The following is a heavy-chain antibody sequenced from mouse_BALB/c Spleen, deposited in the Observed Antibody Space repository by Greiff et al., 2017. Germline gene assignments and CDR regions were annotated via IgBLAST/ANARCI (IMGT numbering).Heavy chain of an antibody. CDR2: ISDGGSYT. J-gene: IGHJ4*01. CDR1: GFTFSDYY. CDR3: ARGRGSSFLYAMDN. V-gene: IGHV5-4*02. D-gene: IGHD1-1*01. Sequence: EVKLVESGGGLVKPGGSLKLSCAASGFTFSDYYMYWVRQTPEKRLEWVATISDGGSYTYYPDSVKGRFTISRDNAKNNLYLQMSSLKSEDTAMYYCARGRGSSFLYAMDNWGQGTSVTVSS.